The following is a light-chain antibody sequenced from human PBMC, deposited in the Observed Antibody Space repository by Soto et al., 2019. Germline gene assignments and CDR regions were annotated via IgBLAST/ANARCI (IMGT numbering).Light chain of an antibody. CDR1: SSNIGSNT. J-gene: IGLJ2*01. V-gene: IGLV1-44*01. CDR2: GNN. Sequence: QPVLTQPPSASGTPGQRVTISCSGSSSNIGSNTVNWYQQLPGTAPKLLIYGNNQRPSGVPDRFSGSKSGTSASLAISGLQSEDEADYYCAAWDDSLNGRVFGGGTKLTVL. CDR3: AAWDDSLNGRV.